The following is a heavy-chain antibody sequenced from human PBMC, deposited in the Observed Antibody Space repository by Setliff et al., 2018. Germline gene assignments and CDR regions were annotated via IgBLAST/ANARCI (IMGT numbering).Heavy chain of an antibody. J-gene: IGHJ6*03. CDR2: TIPIFGTT. D-gene: IGHD3-22*01. CDR1: GGTFSSYG. CDR3: VREGVDSRSSTDYHYYMDV. Sequence: SVKVSCKASGGTFSSYGISWVRQAPGQGLEWMGGTIPIFGTTDYAQKFQGRVTIITDESTSTAFMQLSSLRSEDTAVYYCVREGVDSRSSTDYHYYMDVWGKGTTVTVSS. V-gene: IGHV1-69*05.